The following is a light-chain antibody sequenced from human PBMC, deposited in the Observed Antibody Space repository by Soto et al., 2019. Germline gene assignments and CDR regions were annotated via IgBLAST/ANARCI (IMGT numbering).Light chain of an antibody. CDR1: QNIDNW. CDR2: KAS. V-gene: IGKV1-5*03. CDR3: QQYNSYSVPS. J-gene: IGKJ1*01. Sequence: DVQMTQSPSTLSASVGDRVTITCRASQNIDNWLAWYQQKPRKAPKLLIYKASSLESGVPSRFSGSGSGTEFTLTISSLEPDDFATYHCQQYNSYSVPSVGQGNKVDIK.